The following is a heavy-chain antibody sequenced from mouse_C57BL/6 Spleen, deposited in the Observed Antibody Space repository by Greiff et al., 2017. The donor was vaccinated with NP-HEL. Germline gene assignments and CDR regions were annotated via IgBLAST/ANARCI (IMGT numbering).Heavy chain of an antibody. D-gene: IGHD1-1*02. J-gene: IGHJ2*01. CDR2: IYPSDSET. CDR1: GYTFTSYW. Sequence: QVQLKQPGAELVRPGSSVKLSCKASGYTFTSYWMDWVKQRPGQGLEWIGNIYPSDSETHYNQKFKDKATLTVDKSSSTAYMQLSSLTSEDSAVYYCARRELFYGYFDYWGQGTTLTVSS. V-gene: IGHV1-61*01. CDR3: ARRELFYGYFDY.